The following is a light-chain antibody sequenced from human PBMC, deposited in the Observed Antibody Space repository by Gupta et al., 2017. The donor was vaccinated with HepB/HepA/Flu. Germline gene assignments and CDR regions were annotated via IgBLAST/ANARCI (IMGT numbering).Light chain of an antibody. J-gene: IGKJ4*01. V-gene: IGKV3-11*01. CDR2: DAS. CDR1: QSLSSY. CDR3: QQRSNWPLT. Sequence: TQSPATLSLSPGDSATLSCSASQSLSSYLAWYQQKPGQAPRLLIYDASNRATGIPARFSGRGCGTDFTLTISSLEPEEVAIYYCQQRSNWPLTFGGGTRVDIK.